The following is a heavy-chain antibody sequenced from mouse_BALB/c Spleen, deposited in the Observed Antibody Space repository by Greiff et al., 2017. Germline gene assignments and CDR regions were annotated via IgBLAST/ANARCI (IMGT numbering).Heavy chain of an antibody. CDR2: IWTGGGT. V-gene: IGHV2-9-2*01. Sequence: VKLVESGPGLVAPSQSLSITCTVSGFSLTSYDISWIRQPPGKGLEWLGVIWTGGGTNYNSAFMSRLSISKDNSKSQVFLKMNSLQTDDTAIYYCVRNDAMDYWGQGTSVTVSS. J-gene: IGHJ4*01. CDR1: GFSLTSYD. CDR3: VRNDAMDY.